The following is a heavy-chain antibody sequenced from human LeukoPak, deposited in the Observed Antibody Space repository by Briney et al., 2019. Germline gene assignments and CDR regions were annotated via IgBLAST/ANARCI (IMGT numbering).Heavy chain of an antibody. V-gene: IGHV1-2*02. CDR2: INPNSGGT. CDR1: GYTFTGYY. Sequence: ASVKVSCKASGYTFTGYYMHWVRQAPGQGLEWMGWINPNSGGTNYAQKFQGRVTMTRDTSISTAYMELSRLRSDDTAVYYCARLWGMYYDILTGQDYWGQGTLVTVSS. J-gene: IGHJ4*02. CDR3: ARLWGMYYDILTGQDY. D-gene: IGHD3-9*01.